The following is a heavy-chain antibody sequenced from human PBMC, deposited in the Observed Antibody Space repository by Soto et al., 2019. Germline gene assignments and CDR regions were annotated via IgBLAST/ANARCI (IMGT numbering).Heavy chain of an antibody. Sequence: GGSLRLSCAASGFTFSSYSMNWVRQAPGKGLEWVSYIGIGSSTKYYADSVKGRFTISRDNAKNSLYLQMNSLRAEDTAVYYCARDQLYYNDISGRPLNAFDVWGQGTMVTVSS. J-gene: IGHJ3*01. CDR2: IGIGSSTK. CDR3: ARDQLYYNDISGRPLNAFDV. V-gene: IGHV3-48*01. D-gene: IGHD3-22*01. CDR1: GFTFSSYS.